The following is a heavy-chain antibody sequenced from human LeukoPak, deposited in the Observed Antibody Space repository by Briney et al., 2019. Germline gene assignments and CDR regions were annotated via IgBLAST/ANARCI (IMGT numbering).Heavy chain of an antibody. D-gene: IGHD3-3*01. V-gene: IGHV1-2*02. J-gene: IGHJ3*02. CDR2: INPNSGVT. Sequence: ASVKVSCKASGYTFNGYYLHWVRQAPGQGLEWMGWINPNSGVTKFAQQFQGRVTMTWDTSVSTAYMELSRLTSDDSAMYYCARFGVVTNDAFDIWGQGTMVTISS. CDR1: GYTFNGYY. CDR3: ARFGVVTNDAFDI.